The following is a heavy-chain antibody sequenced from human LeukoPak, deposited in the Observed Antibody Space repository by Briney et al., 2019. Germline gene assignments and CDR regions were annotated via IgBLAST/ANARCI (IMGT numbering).Heavy chain of an antibody. CDR1: GYTFTDYY. V-gene: IGHV1-2*02. CDR2: INPNSGGT. Sequence: ASVTVSFKASGYTFTDYYMHWVRQAPGQGLEWMGWINPNSGGTNYAQKLQGRVSMTRDTSISTAYMELSRLRSDDTAVYYCARNTINWFDPWGQGVLVTVSS. D-gene: IGHD5-24*01. J-gene: IGHJ5*02. CDR3: ARNTINWFDP.